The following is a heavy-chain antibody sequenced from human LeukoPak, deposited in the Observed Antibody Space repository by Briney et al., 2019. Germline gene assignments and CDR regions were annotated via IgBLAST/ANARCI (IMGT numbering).Heavy chain of an antibody. V-gene: IGHV3-74*01. D-gene: IGHD5-18*01. CDR3: AKDNGYSYGYYYYYYYMDV. J-gene: IGHJ6*03. CDR1: GFTFSSYW. Sequence: GGSLRLSCAASGFTFSSYWMHWVRQAPGKGLVWVSRINSDGSSTYYADSVKGRFTISRDNSKNTLYLQMNSLRAEDTAVYYCAKDNGYSYGYYYYYYYMDVWGKGTTVTVSS. CDR2: INSDGSST.